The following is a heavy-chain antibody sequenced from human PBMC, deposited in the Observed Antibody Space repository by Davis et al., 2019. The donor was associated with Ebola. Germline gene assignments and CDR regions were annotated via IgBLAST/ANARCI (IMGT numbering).Heavy chain of an antibody. CDR1: GGSIRNYY. CDR3: ASLAANNWFDP. J-gene: IGHJ5*02. D-gene: IGHD2-15*01. V-gene: IGHV4-59*01. Sequence: SETLSLTCTVSGGSIRNYYWSWVRQPPGKGLEWIGYMFYRGSSNYNPSLRSRVTISIDTSKNQFSLQLNSVTAADTAVYYCASLAANNWFDPWGQGTLVTVSS. CDR2: MFYRGSS.